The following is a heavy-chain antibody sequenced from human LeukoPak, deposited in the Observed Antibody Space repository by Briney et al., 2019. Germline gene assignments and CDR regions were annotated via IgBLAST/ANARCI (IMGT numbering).Heavy chain of an antibody. Sequence: GASVKVSCKASGYTFTSYDINWVRQATGQGLEWMGWMNPNSGNTGYAQKFQGRVTMTRNTSISTAYMELSSLRSEDTAVYYCARGKVGGSGSYYNEYNWFGPWGQGTLVTVSS. V-gene: IGHV1-8*01. CDR3: ARGKVGGSGSYYNEYNWFGP. CDR1: GYTFTSYD. J-gene: IGHJ5*02. CDR2: MNPNSGNT. D-gene: IGHD3-10*01.